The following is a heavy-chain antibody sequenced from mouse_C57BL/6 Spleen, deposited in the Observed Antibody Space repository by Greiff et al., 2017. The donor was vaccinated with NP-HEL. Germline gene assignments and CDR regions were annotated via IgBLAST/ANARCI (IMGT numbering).Heavy chain of an antibody. D-gene: IGHD1-2*01. CDR3: ASSILILYYYAMDY. CDR2: IYPGDGDT. J-gene: IGHJ4*01. V-gene: IGHV1-82*01. Sequence: QVQLQQSGPELVKPGASVKISCKASGYAFSSSWMNWVKQRPGKGLEWIGRIYPGDGDTNYNGKFKGKATLTADKSSSTAYMQLSSLTSEDSAVYFYASSILILYYYAMDYWGQGTSVTVSS. CDR1: GYAFSSSW.